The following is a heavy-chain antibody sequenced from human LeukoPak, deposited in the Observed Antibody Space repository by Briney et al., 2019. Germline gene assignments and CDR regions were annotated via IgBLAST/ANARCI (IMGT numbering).Heavy chain of an antibody. CDR3: ASHTRQSGSYYYYYYYYMDV. CDR2: INPNSGGT. CDR1: GYTFTGYY. Sequence: ASVKVSCKASGYTFTGYYMHWVRQAPGQGLEWMGWINPNSGGTNYAQKFQGRVTMTRDTSISTAYMELSRLRSDDTAVYYCASHTRQSGSYYYYYYYYMDVWGKGTTVTISS. D-gene: IGHD1-26*01. J-gene: IGHJ6*03. V-gene: IGHV1-2*02.